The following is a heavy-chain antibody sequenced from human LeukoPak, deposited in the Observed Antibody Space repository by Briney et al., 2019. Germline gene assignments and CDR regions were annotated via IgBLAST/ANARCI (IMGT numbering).Heavy chain of an antibody. CDR1: GLNSEASA. Sequence: LSLSCVVSGLNSEASAMHWGRQAPATGLEWVFIISADGSSTFSAVAVKGRFSISRDSSKNSLDLQMHRLRIDDTVMYYCAKESRKFDYWGQGTLVAAS. V-gene: IGHV3-43*02. J-gene: IGHJ4*02. CDR2: ISADGSST. CDR3: AKESRKFDY.